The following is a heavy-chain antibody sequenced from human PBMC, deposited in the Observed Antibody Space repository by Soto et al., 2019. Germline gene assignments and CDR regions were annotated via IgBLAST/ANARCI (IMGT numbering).Heavy chain of an antibody. D-gene: IGHD2-15*01. Sequence: QVQLVQSGAEVKKPGASVKVSCKASGYTFTSYGISWVRQAPGQGLEWMGWISAYNGNTNYAQKLQGRVTMTTDTSTRTAYMELRSLRSDDTAVYYCARDCSGGSCYYWNAFDIWGQGTMVTVSS. V-gene: IGHV1-18*01. J-gene: IGHJ3*02. CDR1: GYTFTSYG. CDR3: ARDCSGGSCYYWNAFDI. CDR2: ISAYNGNT.